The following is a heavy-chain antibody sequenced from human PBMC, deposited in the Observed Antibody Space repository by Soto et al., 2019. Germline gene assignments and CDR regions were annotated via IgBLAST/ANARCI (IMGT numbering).Heavy chain of an antibody. CDR2: ISYDGSNK. CDR3: AKDRGVWCYWGVMDV. D-gene: IGHD7-27*01. Sequence: QVQLVESGGGVVQPGRSLRLSCAASGFTFSSYGMHWVRQAPGKGLEWVAVISYDGSNKYYADSVKGRFTISRDNSKNTLYLQMNSLRAEDTAVYYCAKDRGVWCYWGVMDVWGQGTTVTVSS. CDR1: GFTFSSYG. J-gene: IGHJ6*02. V-gene: IGHV3-30*18.